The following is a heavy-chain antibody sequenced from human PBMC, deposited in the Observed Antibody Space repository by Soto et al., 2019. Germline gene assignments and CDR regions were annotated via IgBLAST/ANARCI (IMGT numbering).Heavy chain of an antibody. CDR2: IYYSGST. D-gene: IGHD2-8*01. V-gene: IGHV4-59*12. CDR1: GGSISTYY. Sequence: QVQLQESGPGLVTPSETLSLTCTVSGGSISTYYWTWIRQSPEKGLEWLGNIYYSGSTNYSPSLNSRLTISLDTSKYRFSLKLRSVTAAYTAVYYCARESRCVNGACGNVFDIWGRGTKVTVSS. CDR3: ARESRCVNGACGNVFDI. J-gene: IGHJ3*02.